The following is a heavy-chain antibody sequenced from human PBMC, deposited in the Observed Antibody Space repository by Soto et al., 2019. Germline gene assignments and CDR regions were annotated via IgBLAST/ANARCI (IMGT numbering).Heavy chain of an antibody. CDR2: LWSDGSNQ. D-gene: IGHD5-18*01. J-gene: IGHJ4*02. CDR1: GFTFSKYV. CDR3: ANRRYSYGPLDY. Sequence: PGGSLRLSCAASGFTFSKYVMHWVRQVPGKGLEWVAVLWSDGSNQRYADSVKGRFTISRDNSKNTLYLQMNSLRAEDTAVYYCANRRYSYGPLDYWGQGTLVTVSS. V-gene: IGHV3-33*06.